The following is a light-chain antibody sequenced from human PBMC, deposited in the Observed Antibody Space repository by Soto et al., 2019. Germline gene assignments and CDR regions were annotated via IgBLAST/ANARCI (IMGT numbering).Light chain of an antibody. CDR1: QSISSY. CDR2: AAS. CDR3: LQDYGDSWT. Sequence: VDRFTVTCRASQSISSYLNWYQQKPGKAPKLLIYAASSLQSGVPSRFSGSGSGTDFTLTISSLQPEDFASYYCLQDYGDSWTFGQGTKVDIK. J-gene: IGKJ1*01. V-gene: IGKV1-39*01.